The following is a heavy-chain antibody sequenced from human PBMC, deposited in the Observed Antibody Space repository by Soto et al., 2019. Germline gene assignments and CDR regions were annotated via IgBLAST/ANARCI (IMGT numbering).Heavy chain of an antibody. J-gene: IGHJ4*02. V-gene: IGHV3-11*03. Sequence: GGSLRLSCAASGFRFETFYMTWIRQAPGEGLEWVSNIRSDGSFTNYADSVKGRFIISRDNSKNSLYLQMNSLRAEDTAIYYCARIVYDSSGYDYWGQGTLVTVSS. D-gene: IGHD3-22*01. CDR1: GFRFETFY. CDR2: IRSDGSFT. CDR3: ARIVYDSSGYDY.